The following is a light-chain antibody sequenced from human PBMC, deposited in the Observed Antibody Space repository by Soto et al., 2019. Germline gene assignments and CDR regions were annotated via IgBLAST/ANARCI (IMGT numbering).Light chain of an antibody. Sequence: SVLTQPPSASGSPGQSVTISCTGTNSDVGAYNYVSWYQQHPGKAPKLMISEVSKRPSGVPDRSSGSKSGNTASLTVSGLQAEDEADYYCSSYAGTNHPYVFGTGTKVTVL. CDR1: NSDVGAYNY. V-gene: IGLV2-8*01. J-gene: IGLJ1*01. CDR2: EVS. CDR3: SSYAGTNHPYV.